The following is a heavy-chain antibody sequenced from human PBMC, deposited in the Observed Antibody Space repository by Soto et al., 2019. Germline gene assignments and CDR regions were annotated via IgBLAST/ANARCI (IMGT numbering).Heavy chain of an antibody. Sequence: QVQLQESGPGLVKPSETLSLTCSVSGDSMIDYYWTWIRQPPGKELEWIGFIYYTGSTEYNPSLKSRVNISIDTSKNHFSLKMTSVTAADTAVYYCARGRENYVWGGLRYWGQVTLVTVSS. J-gene: IGHJ4*02. CDR2: IYYTGST. CDR3: ARGRENYVWGGLRY. CDR1: GDSMIDYY. V-gene: IGHV4-59*01. D-gene: IGHD3-16*01.